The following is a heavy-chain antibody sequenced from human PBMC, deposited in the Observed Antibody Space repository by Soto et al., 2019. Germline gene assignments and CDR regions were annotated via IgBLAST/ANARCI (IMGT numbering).Heavy chain of an antibody. CDR3: VLIGLTSLGDY. Sequence: QITLKESGPTLVKPTQTLTLTCTFSGFSLSTYGVGVAWIRQPPGKALEWLALIYWDDDMRYSPSLRDRLTVTKDTSKNQVGLTMTNVAPMDTGTYYWVLIGLTSLGDYWGEGTAVTVSS. D-gene: IGHD2-2*01. CDR1: GFSLSTYGVG. J-gene: IGHJ4*02. V-gene: IGHV2-5*04. CDR2: IYWDDDM.